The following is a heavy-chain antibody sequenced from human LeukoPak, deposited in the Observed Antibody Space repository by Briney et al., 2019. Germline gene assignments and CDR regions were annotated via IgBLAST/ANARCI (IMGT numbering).Heavy chain of an antibody. CDR2: ISGSGGST. Sequence: GGSLRLSCTASGFTFGDYAMTWVRQAPGKGLEWVSAISGSGGSTYYADSVKGRFTISRDTSKSTLYLQMNSLRAEDTALYYCAKSLGELSFIIDYWGQGTLVTVSS. J-gene: IGHJ4*02. V-gene: IGHV3-23*01. D-gene: IGHD3-16*02. CDR3: AKSLGELSFIIDY. CDR1: GFTFGDYA.